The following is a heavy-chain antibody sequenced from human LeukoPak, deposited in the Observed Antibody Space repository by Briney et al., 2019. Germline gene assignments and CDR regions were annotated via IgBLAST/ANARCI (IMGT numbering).Heavy chain of an antibody. Sequence: GGSLRLSCAASGFTFSSYAMSWVRQAPGKGLEWVSAISGSGGSTYYADSVKGRFTISRDNSKNTLYLQMNSLRVEDTAVYYCARVSSGHGRGAFDIWGQGTMVTVSS. CDR1: GFTFSSYA. CDR3: ARVSSGHGRGAFDI. J-gene: IGHJ3*02. D-gene: IGHD6-19*01. CDR2: ISGSGGST. V-gene: IGHV3-23*01.